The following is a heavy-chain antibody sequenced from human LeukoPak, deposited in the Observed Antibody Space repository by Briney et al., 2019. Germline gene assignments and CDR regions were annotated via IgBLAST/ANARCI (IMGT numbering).Heavy chain of an antibody. CDR3: ARRLGYYDSSSRFDP. V-gene: IGHV4-34*01. Sequence: SETLSLTCAVYGGSFSGYYWSWIRQPPGKGLEWIGEINHSGSTNYNPSLKSRVTISVDTSKNQFSLKLSSVTAADTAVYYCARRLGYYDSSSRFDPWGQGTLVTVSS. D-gene: IGHD3-22*01. CDR1: GGSFSGYY. CDR2: INHSGST. J-gene: IGHJ5*02.